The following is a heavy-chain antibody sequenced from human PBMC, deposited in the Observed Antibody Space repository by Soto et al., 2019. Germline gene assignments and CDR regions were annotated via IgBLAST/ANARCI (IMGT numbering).Heavy chain of an antibody. CDR2: ISGSGSRI. D-gene: IGHD3-3*01. Sequence: GGSLRLSCAASGFTFNDYYMSWIRQAPGKGLEWISFISGSGSRISYADSVKGRFTISRDKAKNTVYLPMNSLRAEDTAVYYCARSGYYNFWTGYSLDYWGQGTLVTVSS. J-gene: IGHJ4*02. V-gene: IGHV3-11*01. CDR1: GFTFNDYY. CDR3: ARSGYYNFWTGYSLDY.